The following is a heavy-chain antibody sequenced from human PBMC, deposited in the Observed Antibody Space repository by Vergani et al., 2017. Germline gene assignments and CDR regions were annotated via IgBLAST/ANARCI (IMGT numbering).Heavy chain of an antibody. CDR1: GFTLSSYA. CDR2: ISGSGGNT. Sequence: EVQLLESGGGLVQPGGSLRLSCAASGFTLSSYAMTWVRQAPGKGLEWVSAISGSGGNTFYTDSVKGRFTISRDNSKDTLYLQMNSLRVEDTAIYYCAKARDPNCKGGNCYSYYYGLDLWGQGTTVTVSS. J-gene: IGHJ6*02. V-gene: IGHV3-23*01. D-gene: IGHD2-15*01. CDR3: AKARDPNCKGGNCYSYYYGLDL.